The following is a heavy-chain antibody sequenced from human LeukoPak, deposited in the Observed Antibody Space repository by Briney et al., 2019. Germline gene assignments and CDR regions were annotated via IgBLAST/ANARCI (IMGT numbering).Heavy chain of an antibody. D-gene: IGHD3-10*01. Sequence: SVKVSCKAPGDTFNTYTLNWVRQAPGQGFERMGRVIPINGIANQAQKFRRRITSNTDESTRTAYMELSSLRSWDTAVYHCARDGVRGSGSSKGDYWGQGTLVTVSS. CDR3: ARDGVRGSGSSKGDY. J-gene: IGHJ4*02. CDR1: GDTFNTYT. CDR2: VIPINGIA. V-gene: IGHV1-69*16.